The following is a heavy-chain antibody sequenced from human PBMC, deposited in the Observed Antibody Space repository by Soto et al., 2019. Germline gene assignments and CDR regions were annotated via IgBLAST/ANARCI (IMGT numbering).Heavy chain of an antibody. CDR2: IDPSDSQT. CDR3: ARQIYDSDTGPNFQYYFDS. J-gene: IGHJ4*02. V-gene: IGHV5-10-1*01. CDR1: GYSFAGYW. Sequence: GESLKISCKGSGYSFAGYWITWVRQKPGKGLEWMGRIDPSDSQTYYSPSFRGHVTISVTKSITTVFLQWSSLRASDTAMYYCARQIYDSDTGPNFQYYFDSWGQGTPVTVLL. D-gene: IGHD3-22*01.